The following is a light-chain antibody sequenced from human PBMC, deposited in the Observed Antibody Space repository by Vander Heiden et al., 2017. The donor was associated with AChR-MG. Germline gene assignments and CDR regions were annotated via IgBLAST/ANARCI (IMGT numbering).Light chain of an antibody. J-gene: IGKJ1*01. CDR2: YAS. V-gene: IGKV6-21*01. Sequence: ETVLTQCPACQSVTQKEKVTSHCRASRSIGSSLHWYQQKPDQSPKLLIKYASQSFSGVPARFSGSGSGTDFTLTINSLEAEDVATYYCHQSSSLPRTFGQGTKVEIK. CDR1: RSIGSS. CDR3: HQSSSLPRT.